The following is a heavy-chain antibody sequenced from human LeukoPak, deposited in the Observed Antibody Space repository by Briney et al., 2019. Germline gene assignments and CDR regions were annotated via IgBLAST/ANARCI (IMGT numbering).Heavy chain of an antibody. V-gene: IGHV3-11*04. D-gene: IGHD3-22*01. Sequence: GGSLRLSCTASGFSFSDYYMNWIRQVPGKGLEWVSYMSSSGNTIYYADSVKGRFTISRDNAKNSLYLQMNSLRAEDTAVYYCARVLDRGGYSLSVLRYWGQGTLVTVSS. CDR2: MSSSGNTI. J-gene: IGHJ4*02. CDR3: ARVLDRGGYSLSVLRY. CDR1: GFSFSDYY.